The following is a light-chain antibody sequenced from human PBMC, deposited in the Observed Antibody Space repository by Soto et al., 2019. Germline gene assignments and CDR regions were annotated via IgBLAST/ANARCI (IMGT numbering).Light chain of an antibody. CDR3: QQGYGSPS. Sequence: DIQMTQSPSSLSASVGDRVTITCRASQSISTFLNWYQQKPGKAPHLLIYDASTLQSGVPSRFSGSGSRTDFTLTISSLQPEDFANYYCQQGYGSPSFGGGTRVENK. CDR2: DAS. J-gene: IGKJ4*01. V-gene: IGKV1-39*01. CDR1: QSISTF.